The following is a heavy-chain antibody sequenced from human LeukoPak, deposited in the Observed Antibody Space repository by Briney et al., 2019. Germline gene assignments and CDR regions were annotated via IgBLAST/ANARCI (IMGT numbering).Heavy chain of an antibody. J-gene: IGHJ3*02. CDR2: ISGSGGST. CDR3: ARDGMGGIKAFDI. CDR1: GFTFSNAW. D-gene: IGHD3-10*01. Sequence: GGSLRLSCAASGFTFSNAWMSWVRQAPGKGLEWVSTISGSGGSTYYADSVKGRFTISRDNSKDTLYLQMNSLAAEDTAVYFCARDGMGGIKAFDIWGQGTMVTVSS. V-gene: IGHV3-23*01.